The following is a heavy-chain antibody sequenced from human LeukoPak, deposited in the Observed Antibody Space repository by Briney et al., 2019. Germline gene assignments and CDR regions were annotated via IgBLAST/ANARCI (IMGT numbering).Heavy chain of an antibody. CDR2: IFHSGSS. CDR3: ARELWFVNAPGSWFDP. D-gene: IGHD3-10*01. Sequence: SETLSLTCAVSGDSISSGDYSWSWIRQPSGKGLEWIGYIFHSGSSYYNPSLKSRVTISVDKSKNQFSLRLTSVTAADTAVYYCARELWFVNAPGSWFDPWGQGSLVTVSS. J-gene: IGHJ5*02. CDR1: GDSISSGDYS. V-gene: IGHV4-30-2*01.